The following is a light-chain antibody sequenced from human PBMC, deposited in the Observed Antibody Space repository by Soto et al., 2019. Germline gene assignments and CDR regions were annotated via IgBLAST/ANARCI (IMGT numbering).Light chain of an antibody. CDR1: SSDVGGYNY. Sequence: QSALTQPRSVSGSPGQSVTISCTGTSSDVGGYNYVSWYQQHPGKAPKLMIYDVSKRPSGVPDRFSGSKSGNTASLTISGLQAGDEADYHCCSYVGTSVLFGGGTKLTVL. CDR2: DVS. J-gene: IGLJ2*01. V-gene: IGLV2-11*01. CDR3: CSYVGTSVL.